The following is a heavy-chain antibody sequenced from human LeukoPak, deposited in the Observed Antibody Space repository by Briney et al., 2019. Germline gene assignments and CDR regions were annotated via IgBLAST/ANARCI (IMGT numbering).Heavy chain of an antibody. Sequence: GGSLRLSCAASGFTFDDYAMHWVRQAPGKGLEWVSGISWNSGSIGYADSVKGRFTVSRDNAKNSLYLQMNSLRAEDTAVYYCAKELGYCSSISCYFFFDYWGQGTLVTVSS. V-gene: IGHV3-9*01. CDR3: AKELGYCSSISCYFFFDY. CDR1: GFTFDDYA. CDR2: ISWNSGSI. J-gene: IGHJ4*02. D-gene: IGHD2-2*01.